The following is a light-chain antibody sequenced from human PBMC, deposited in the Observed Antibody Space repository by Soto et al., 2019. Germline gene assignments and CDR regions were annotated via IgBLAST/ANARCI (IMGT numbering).Light chain of an antibody. CDR2: AVS. V-gene: IGLV2-8*01. J-gene: IGLJ1*01. CDR1: SRDVGGQNY. CDR3: CSHAGNNNYV. Sequence: QSVLTQPPSASGSPGQSVAISCTGTSRDVGGQNYVSWYQQHPGKAPKLIIYAVSNRPSGVPDRFSGSKSGSTASLTISGLRAEDEADYYCCSHAGNNNYVFRTGTRSPS.